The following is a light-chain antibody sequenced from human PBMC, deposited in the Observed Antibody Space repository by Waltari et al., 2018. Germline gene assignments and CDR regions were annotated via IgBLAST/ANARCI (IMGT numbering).Light chain of an antibody. CDR1: NSNIGSNT. Sequence: QSVLTQPPSTSATPGQSVTISCSGRNSNIGSNTVNWYQHLPGAAPKLLLYSNSQRASGVPDRCSGSRSGTSAALAVSGLQSDDEATYYCATWDDSLNGVVFGGGTKLTVL. J-gene: IGLJ2*01. CDR2: SNS. V-gene: IGLV1-44*01. CDR3: ATWDDSLNGVV.